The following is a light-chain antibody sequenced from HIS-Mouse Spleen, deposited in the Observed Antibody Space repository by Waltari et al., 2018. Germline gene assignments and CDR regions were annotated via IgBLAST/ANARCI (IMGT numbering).Light chain of an antibody. CDR2: DAS. V-gene: IGKV1-13*02. J-gene: IGKJ5*01. CDR1: KGISSA. Sequence: AIQLTQSPSSLSASVGDRVTITCRASKGISSALAWYQQKPGKAPKLLIYDASSLESGVPSRFSGSGYGTDFTLTISSLQPEDFATYYCQQFNSYPITFGQGTRLEIK. CDR3: QQFNSYPIT.